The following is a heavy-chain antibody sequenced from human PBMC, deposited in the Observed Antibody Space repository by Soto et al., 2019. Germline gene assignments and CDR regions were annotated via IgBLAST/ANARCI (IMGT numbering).Heavy chain of an antibody. D-gene: IGHD3-22*01. CDR1: GYTFTGYY. CDR3: ARGHSSGYYPVPLYYYYGMDV. V-gene: IGHV1-2*04. J-gene: IGHJ6*02. Sequence: ASVKVSCKASGYTFTGYYMHWVRQAPGQGLEWNGLINPNSGGTNYAQKFQGWVTMTRDTSISTAYIELSRLRSDDTAVYYCARGHSSGYYPVPLYYYYGMDVWGQGTTVTVSS. CDR2: INPNSGGT.